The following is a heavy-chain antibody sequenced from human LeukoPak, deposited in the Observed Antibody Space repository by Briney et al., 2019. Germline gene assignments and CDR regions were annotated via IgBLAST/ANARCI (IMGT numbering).Heavy chain of an antibody. Sequence: PSETLSLTCTVSGGSIGSHYWSWIRQPPGKGLEWIGYIYYSGSTNYNPSLKSRVTISVYTSKNQFSLKLSSVTAADTAVYYCARDSVTDDAFDIWGQGTMVTVSS. CDR2: IYYSGST. J-gene: IGHJ3*02. CDR3: ARDSVTDDAFDI. V-gene: IGHV4-59*11. CDR1: GGSIGSHY.